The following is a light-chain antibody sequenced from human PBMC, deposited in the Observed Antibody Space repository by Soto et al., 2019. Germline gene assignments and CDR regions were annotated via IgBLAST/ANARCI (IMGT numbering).Light chain of an antibody. CDR1: QSVSSY. J-gene: IGKJ1*01. Sequence: EIVVTQSPATLSLSPGERATLSCRASQSVSSYLAWYQQKPGQAPRLLIYDASNRATGIPARFSGSGSGTDFTLTISSLEPEDFAVYYCQQRSNWRGTFGQGTTAVIK. V-gene: IGKV3-11*01. CDR3: QQRSNWRGT. CDR2: DAS.